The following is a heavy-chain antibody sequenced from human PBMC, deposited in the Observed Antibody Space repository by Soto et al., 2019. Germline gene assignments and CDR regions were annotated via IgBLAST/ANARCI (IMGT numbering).Heavy chain of an antibody. CDR2: IYNRGRV. CDR1: GHSIIDYY. D-gene: IGHD6-13*01. Sequence: SETLSLTCDFSGHSIIDYYWSWIRQSPGKGLEWLGYIYNRGRVNTNPSLQSRATISMDTSKNQLSLNLRSVTAADTAVYYCARARSSWPLTSLWFDPWGQGTLVTVSS. V-gene: IGHV4-34*11. CDR3: ARARSSWPLTSLWFDP. J-gene: IGHJ5*02.